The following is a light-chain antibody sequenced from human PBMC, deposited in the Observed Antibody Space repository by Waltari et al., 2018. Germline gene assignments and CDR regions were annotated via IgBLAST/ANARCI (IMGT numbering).Light chain of an antibody. V-gene: IGKV3-20*01. CDR2: GAS. CDR1: QSVSSSY. CDR3: QQYGSSLYT. Sequence: EIVSTQSPGTLSLSPGAIATLSCRASQSVSSSYLAWYQQKPGQAPRLLIYGASSRATGIPDRFSGSGSGTDSTLTISRLEPEDFAVYYCQQYGSSLYTFGQGTKLEIK. J-gene: IGKJ2*01.